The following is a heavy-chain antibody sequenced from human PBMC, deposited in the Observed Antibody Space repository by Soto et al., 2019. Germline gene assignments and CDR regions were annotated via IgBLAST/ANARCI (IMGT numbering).Heavy chain of an antibody. CDR3: ARRHSSSSAFDP. D-gene: IGHD6-13*01. Sequence: PGQPLRIPCKGSGYSFTNYCINWVRQMPGKGLEWMGRIDPSDSYTNYSPSFQGHVTISADKSISTAYLQWSSLKASDTAMYYCARRHSSSSAFDPWGQGTLVTVSS. CDR1: GYSFTNYC. J-gene: IGHJ5*02. V-gene: IGHV5-10-1*01. CDR2: IDPSDSYT.